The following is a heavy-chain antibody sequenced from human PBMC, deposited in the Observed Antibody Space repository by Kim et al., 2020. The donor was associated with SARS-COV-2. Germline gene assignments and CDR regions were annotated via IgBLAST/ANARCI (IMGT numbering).Heavy chain of an antibody. J-gene: IGHJ3*02. D-gene: IGHD1-1*01. CDR1: GYSITDYN. V-gene: IGHV1-2*06. Sequence: ASVKVSCKASGYSITDYNTHWVRQAPGQGLEWVGRINPNSEGTKYAQKFQGRFTMTRDTSINTAYMELSRLIIDDTAVYYCARDLNWVPFDIWGQGTMVTVSS. CDR2: INPNSEGT. CDR3: ARDLNWVPFDI.